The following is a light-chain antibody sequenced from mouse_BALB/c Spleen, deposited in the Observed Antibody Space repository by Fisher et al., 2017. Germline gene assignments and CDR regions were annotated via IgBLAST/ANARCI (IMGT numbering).Light chain of an antibody. V-gene: IGKV4-59*01. CDR3: QQWSSNPFT. CDR2: DTS. J-gene: IGKJ4*01. Sequence: IVLTQSPAIMSASPGEKVTMTCSASSSVSYMYWYQQKPGTSPKRWIYDTSKLASGVPARFSGSGSGTSYSLTISSMEAEDAATYYCQQWSSNPFTFGSGTKLEIK. CDR1: SSVSY.